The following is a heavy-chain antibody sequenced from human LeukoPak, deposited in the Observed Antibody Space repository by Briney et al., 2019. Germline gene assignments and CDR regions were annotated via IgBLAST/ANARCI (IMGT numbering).Heavy chain of an antibody. V-gene: IGHV1-69*04. Sequence: SVKVSCKASGGTFSSYAISWVRQAPGHGREWMGRIIPFLGIANYAQKFQGRVTITSDKSTSTAYTELSSLRSEDTAVYYCARNVVGYCSGGSCLLNFDYWGQGTLVTVSS. CDR2: IIPFLGIA. D-gene: IGHD2-15*01. CDR1: GGTFSSYA. J-gene: IGHJ4*02. CDR3: ARNVVGYCSGGSCLLNFDY.